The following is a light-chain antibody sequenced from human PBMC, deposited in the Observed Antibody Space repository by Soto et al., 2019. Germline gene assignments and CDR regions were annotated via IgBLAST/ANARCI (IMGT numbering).Light chain of an antibody. CDR2: AAS. V-gene: IGKV1-6*01. J-gene: IGKJ1*01. CDR1: RDIGSD. CDR3: LHDPFHSWP. Sequence: IQMTHSPSSLSASVXXRVATTCQASRDIGSDLSWYQQKPGKAPTLLIYAASNLQSGVPSRFRGSRSGTEFTLTVSSLQAEDFVTYYCLHDPFHSWPFGQVSNVDI.